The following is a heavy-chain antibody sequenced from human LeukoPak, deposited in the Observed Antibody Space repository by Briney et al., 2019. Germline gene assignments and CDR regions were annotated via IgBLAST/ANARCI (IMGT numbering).Heavy chain of an antibody. CDR2: INSDGSST. D-gene: IGHD2-2*01. J-gene: IGHJ4*02. CDR3: ARDIVVVPAAMLEADY. V-gene: IGHV3-74*01. CDR1: GFTFSSYW. Sequence: GGSLRLSCAASGFTFSSYWMHWVRQAPGKGLVWVSRINSDGSSTSYADSVKGRFTISRDNAKNTLYLQMNSLRAEDTAVYYCARDIVVVPAAMLEADYWGQGTLVTVSS.